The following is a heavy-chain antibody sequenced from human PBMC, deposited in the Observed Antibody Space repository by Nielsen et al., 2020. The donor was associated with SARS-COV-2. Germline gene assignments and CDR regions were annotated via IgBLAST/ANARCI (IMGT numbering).Heavy chain of an antibody. CDR2: IYSGGSST. CDR3: ARDATGGSSGYYYYGMDV. V-gene: IGHV3-23*03. Sequence: GESLKISCAASGFTFSSYAMSWVRQAPGKGLEWVSVIYSGGSSTYYADSVKGRFTISRDNSKNTLYLQMNSLRAEDTAVYYCARDATGGSSGYYYYGMDVWGQGTTVTVSS. D-gene: IGHD6-6*01. CDR1: GFTFSSYA. J-gene: IGHJ6*02.